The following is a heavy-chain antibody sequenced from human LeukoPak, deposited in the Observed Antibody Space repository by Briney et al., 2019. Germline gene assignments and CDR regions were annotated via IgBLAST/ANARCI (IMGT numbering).Heavy chain of an antibody. CDR3: ARRGRAAAVFDY. Sequence: SETLSLTCAVYGGSLSGHYWSWIRQPPGRGLEWIGELNHRGSTNLNPSLQSRVSISADTSKNQLSLNLTSVTAADTAVYYCARRGRAAAVFDYWGQGTLVTVSS. J-gene: IGHJ4*02. V-gene: IGHV4-34*01. CDR1: GGSLSGHY. CDR2: LNHRGST. D-gene: IGHD6-13*01.